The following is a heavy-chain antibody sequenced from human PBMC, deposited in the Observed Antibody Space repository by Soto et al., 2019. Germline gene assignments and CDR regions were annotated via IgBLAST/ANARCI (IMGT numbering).Heavy chain of an antibody. CDR2: IIPIFGTA. CDR1: GGTFSSYA. J-gene: IGHJ6*02. D-gene: IGHD3-16*01. CDR3: ARHLGGNHYYYGMDV. Sequence: QVQLVQSGAEVKKPGSSVKVSCKASGGTFSSYAISWVRQAPGQGLEWMGGIIPIFGTADYAQKFQGRVTITADESTSTAYMDLSSLRSEDTAVHYCARHLGGNHYYYGMDVWGQGTTVTVSS. V-gene: IGHV1-69*12.